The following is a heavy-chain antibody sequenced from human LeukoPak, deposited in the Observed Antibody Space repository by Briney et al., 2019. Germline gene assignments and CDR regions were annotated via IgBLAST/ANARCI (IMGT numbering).Heavy chain of an antibody. D-gene: IGHD3-3*02. Sequence: PGGSLRLSCAASGLTVSSNYMSWVRQAPGKGLEWVSVIYSGGSTYYADSVKGRFTISRDNSKNTLYLQMNSLRAEDTAVYYCARGISYKHGDYWGQGTLVTVSS. V-gene: IGHV3-53*01. CDR2: IYSGGST. J-gene: IGHJ4*02. CDR3: ARGISYKHGDY. CDR1: GLTVSSNY.